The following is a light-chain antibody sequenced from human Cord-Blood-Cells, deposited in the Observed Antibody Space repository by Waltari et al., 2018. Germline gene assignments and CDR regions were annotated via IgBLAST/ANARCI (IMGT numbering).Light chain of an antibody. CDR1: QGISSW. CDR2: AAS. J-gene: IGKJ1*01. Sequence: DIQMTQSPSSVSASVGDRVTIPCRASQGISSWLDWYQQKPGKAPKLLIYAASSLQSGVPSRFSGSGSGTDFTLTISSLQPEDFATYYCQQANSFPWTFGQGTKVEI. CDR3: QQANSFPWT. V-gene: IGKV1D-12*01.